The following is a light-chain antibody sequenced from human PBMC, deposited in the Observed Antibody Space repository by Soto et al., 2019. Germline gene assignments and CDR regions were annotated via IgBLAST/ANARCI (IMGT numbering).Light chain of an antibody. J-gene: IGLJ2*01. CDR1: ASDVGNYNY. CDR2: EVT. Sequence: QSVLTQPPSASGSPGQSVIISCTGTASDVGNYNYVSWYRQYPGKAPKLIIYEVTKRPSGIPDRFSGSKFGNTASLTVSGLQADDEADYYCTSYAGSNSFVVFGGGTKLTVL. CDR3: TSYAGSNSFVV. V-gene: IGLV2-8*01.